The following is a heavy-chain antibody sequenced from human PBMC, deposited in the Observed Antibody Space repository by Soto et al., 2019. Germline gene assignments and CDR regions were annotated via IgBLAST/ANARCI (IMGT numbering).Heavy chain of an antibody. D-gene: IGHD6-19*01. Sequence: PGGSLRLSCAASGFTFSSYGMHWVRQAPGKGLEWVAVISYDGSNKYYADSVKGRFTISRDNSKNTLYLQMNSLRAEDTAVYYCAKGGYGAPQTVAGTYYWGQGTLVTVSS. CDR2: ISYDGSNK. CDR1: GFTFSSYG. V-gene: IGHV3-30*18. J-gene: IGHJ4*02. CDR3: AKGGYGAPQTVAGTYY.